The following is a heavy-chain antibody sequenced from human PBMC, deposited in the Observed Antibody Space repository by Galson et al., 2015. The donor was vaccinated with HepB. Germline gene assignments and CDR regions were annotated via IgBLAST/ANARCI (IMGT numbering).Heavy chain of an antibody. D-gene: IGHD2-2*01. CDR2: ISAYNGNT. Sequence: SVKVSCKASGYTFTSYGISWVRQAPGQGLEWMGWISAYNGNTNYAQKLQGRVAMTTDTSTSTAYMELRSLRSDDTAVYYCARGEGGYCSSTSCYFQENWFDPWGQGTLVTVSS. V-gene: IGHV1-18*01. CDR3: ARGEGGYCSSTSCYFQENWFDP. CDR1: GYTFTSYG. J-gene: IGHJ5*02.